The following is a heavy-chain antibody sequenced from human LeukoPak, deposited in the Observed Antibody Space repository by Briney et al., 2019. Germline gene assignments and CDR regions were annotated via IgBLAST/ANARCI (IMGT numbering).Heavy chain of an antibody. J-gene: IGHJ4*02. D-gene: IGHD5-18*01. Sequence: GGSLRLSCAASGFTFSNAWMNWVRQAPGKGLEWVGRIKSKTDGGTTDYAAPVKGRFTISRDDSKNTLYLQMNSLKTEDTAVYYCARSRKELWFSFDYWGQGTLVTVCS. CDR2: IKSKTDGGTT. CDR3: ARSRKELWFSFDY. CDR1: GFTFSNAW. V-gene: IGHV3-15*07.